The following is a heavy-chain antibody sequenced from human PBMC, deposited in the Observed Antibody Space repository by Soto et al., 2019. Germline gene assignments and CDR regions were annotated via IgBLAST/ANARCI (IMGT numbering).Heavy chain of an antibody. D-gene: IGHD5-18*01. CDR2: ISYDGSNK. J-gene: IGHJ4*02. CDR1: GFTFSSYA. Sequence: PGGPLRLSCAASGFTFSSYAMHWVRQAPGKGLEWVAVISYDGSNKYYADSVKGRFTISRDNSKNTLYLQMNSLRAEDTAVYYCARDLREQLWLLGLYDYWGQGTLVTVSS. CDR3: ARDLREQLWLLGLYDY. V-gene: IGHV3-30-3*01.